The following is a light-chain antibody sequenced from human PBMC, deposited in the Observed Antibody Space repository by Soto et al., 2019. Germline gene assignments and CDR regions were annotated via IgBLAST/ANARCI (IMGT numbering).Light chain of an antibody. V-gene: IGKV3-11*01. CDR1: QSVSTF. J-gene: IGKJ5*01. CDR2: DAS. CDR3: QHRSNWPIT. Sequence: EIVLTPSPATLSLSPGERATLSCRASQSVSTFLAWYQQKPGHAPRLLIYDASNRATGLPARFSGSGSGTDFTLTITRLEPEDSAVYYCQHRSNWPITFGQGTRLEIK.